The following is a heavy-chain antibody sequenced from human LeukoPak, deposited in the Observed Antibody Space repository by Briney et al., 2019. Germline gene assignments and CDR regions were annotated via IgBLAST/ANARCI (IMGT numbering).Heavy chain of an antibody. CDR3: ARDAGGSGSYPNWFDP. CDR1: GFTFSSYT. V-gene: IGHV3-21*06. J-gene: IGHJ5*02. Sequence: GGSLRLSCAASGFTFSSYTMNWVRQAPGKGLEWVSSVDTTSNYIYYADSVKGRFTISRDDAKNSVYLQMNSLRAEDTAVYYCARDAGGSGSYPNWFDPWGQGTLVTVSS. D-gene: IGHD3-10*01. CDR2: VDTTSNYI.